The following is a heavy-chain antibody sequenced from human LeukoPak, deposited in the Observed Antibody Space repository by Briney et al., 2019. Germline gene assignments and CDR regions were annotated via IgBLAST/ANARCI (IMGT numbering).Heavy chain of an antibody. CDR2: IYSGGIV. J-gene: IGHJ4*02. V-gene: IGHV3-48*03. D-gene: IGHD1/OR15-1a*01. CDR1: GFTFSTYE. Sequence: PGGSLRLSCTTSGFTFSTYEMNWVRQAPGKGLEWVSYIYSGGIVFYADSVKGRLTVSRDNAKNTLYLQMNSLTIDDTAVYYCARGGVEQGNRIYLDSWGQGTLVTVSS. CDR3: ARGGVEQGNRIYLDS.